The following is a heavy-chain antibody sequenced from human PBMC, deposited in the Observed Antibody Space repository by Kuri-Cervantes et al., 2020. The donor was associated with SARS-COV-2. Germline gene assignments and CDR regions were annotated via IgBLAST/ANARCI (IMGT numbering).Heavy chain of an antibody. Sequence: SETLSLTCTVSGGSISSYYWSRIRQPPGKGLEWIGYIYYSGSTNYNPSPKSRLSLSVDTSKNQFSLKLTSVTAADTAIYYCARHYAFDRFHKWGQGTLVTVSS. D-gene: IGHD3-9*01. CDR3: ARHYAFDRFHK. CDR1: GGSISSYY. CDR2: IYYSGST. V-gene: IGHV4-59*08. J-gene: IGHJ4*02.